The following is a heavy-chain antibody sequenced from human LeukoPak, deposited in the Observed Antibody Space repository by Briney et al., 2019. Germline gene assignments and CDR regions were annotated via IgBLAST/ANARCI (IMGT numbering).Heavy chain of an antibody. CDR3: AKNPMVRGVILPSYFDY. CDR1: GFTFSSYA. V-gene: IGHV3-23*01. Sequence: GGSLRLSCAAAGFTFSSYAMRWVRQAPGKGLEWVSGISGSGGSTYYADAVKGRCTISRDNSKNTLYLQMNSLRAEDTAVYYCAKNPMVRGVILPSYFDYWGQGTLVTVSS. D-gene: IGHD3-10*01. J-gene: IGHJ4*02. CDR2: ISGSGGST.